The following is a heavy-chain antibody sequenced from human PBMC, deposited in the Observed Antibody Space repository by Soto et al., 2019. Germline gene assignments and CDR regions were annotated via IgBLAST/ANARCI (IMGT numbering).Heavy chain of an antibody. CDR1: GGTFSSYA. CDR2: IISIFGTA. Sequence: QVQLVQSGAEVKKPGSSVKVSCKASGGTFSSYAISWVRQAPGQGLEWMGGIISIFGTANYAQKFQGRVTITADESTSTAYLELSSLRSEDTAVYYCARRRNCSGGSCYPGWYYYYGMDVWGQGTTVTVSS. V-gene: IGHV1-69*12. D-gene: IGHD2-15*01. CDR3: ARRRNCSGGSCYPGWYYYYGMDV. J-gene: IGHJ6*02.